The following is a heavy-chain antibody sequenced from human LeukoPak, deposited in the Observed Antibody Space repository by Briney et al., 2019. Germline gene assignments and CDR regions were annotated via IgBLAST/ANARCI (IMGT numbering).Heavy chain of an antibody. V-gene: IGHV4-39*07. J-gene: IGHJ4*02. CDR2: VYYSGST. Sequence: SETLSLTCTVSGGSITSSSYNWGWIRQPPGKGLEWIGIVYYSGSTYYNPSLKSRVTISVDTSKNQFSLKLSSVTAADTAVYYCAREGSRYYDSSGYYYWGQGTLVTVSS. CDR1: GGSITSSSYN. CDR3: AREGSRYYDSSGYYY. D-gene: IGHD3-22*01.